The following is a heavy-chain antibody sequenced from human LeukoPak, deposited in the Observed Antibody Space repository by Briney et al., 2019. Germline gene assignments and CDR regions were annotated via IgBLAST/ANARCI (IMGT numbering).Heavy chain of an antibody. V-gene: IGHV1-2*02. CDR2: INPNSGGT. D-gene: IGHD3-22*01. Sequence: ASVKVSCKASGYTFTGYYMHWVRQAPGQGLECMGCINPNSGGTNYAQRFQGRVTMTRDTSISTAYMELSRLRSDDTAVYYCARDLHYCDSSGYPDAFDIWGQGTMVTVSS. CDR3: ARDLHYCDSSGYPDAFDI. CDR1: GYTFTGYY. J-gene: IGHJ3*02.